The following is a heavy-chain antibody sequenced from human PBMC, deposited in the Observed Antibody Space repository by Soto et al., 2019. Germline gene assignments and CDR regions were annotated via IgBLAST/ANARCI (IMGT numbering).Heavy chain of an antibody. CDR1: GYTFTNYG. CDR3: ARDREYYYDSSGNYYYHYGMDV. CDR2: ISGYNGNT. V-gene: IGHV1-18*04. Sequence: WASVKVSCKASGYTFTNYGISWVRQAPGQGLEWMGWISGYNGNTKYAQKFQGRVTMTTDTPTNTAYMELRSLRSDDTAVYYCARDREYYYDSSGNYYYHYGMDVWGQGTTVTVS. D-gene: IGHD3-22*01. J-gene: IGHJ6*02.